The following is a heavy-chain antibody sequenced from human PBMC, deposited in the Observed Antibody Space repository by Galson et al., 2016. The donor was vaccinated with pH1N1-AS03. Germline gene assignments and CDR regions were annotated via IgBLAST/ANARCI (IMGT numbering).Heavy chain of an antibody. Sequence: SVKVSCKASGYIFNSYGIAWVRQAPGQGLEWMGWISVYTGKTNYAEKFQERVTMTRQISTTTAYLELRSLRSDDTAVYYCARLSSAVNFFDSWGQGTLVTVSS. V-gene: IGHV1-18*01. D-gene: IGHD2-15*01. J-gene: IGHJ4*02. CDR1: GYIFNSYG. CDR3: ARLSSAVNFFDS. CDR2: ISVYTGKT.